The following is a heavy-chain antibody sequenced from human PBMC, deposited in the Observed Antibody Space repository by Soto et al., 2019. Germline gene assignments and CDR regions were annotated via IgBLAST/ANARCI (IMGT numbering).Heavy chain of an antibody. CDR1: GFSFSDYA. CDR2: ITSNSDHI. J-gene: IGHJ4*02. V-gene: IGHV3-21*01. CDR3: ATPYYYNH. Sequence: GESLKISCAASGFSFSDYAMSWVRQAPGKGLEWLSSITSNSDHIDYADSVRGRFTVSRDNARKSLYLQMDSLGAEDTGVYYCATPYYYNHWGPGTLVTVSS.